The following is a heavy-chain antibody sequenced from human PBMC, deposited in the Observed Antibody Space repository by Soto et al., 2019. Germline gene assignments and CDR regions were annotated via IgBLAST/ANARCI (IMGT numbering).Heavy chain of an antibody. J-gene: IGHJ4*02. CDR3: AQNACSSTNCYNFDY. CDR2: IYWDGET. Sequence: QITLKESGPTLVKPTQTLTVTCTLSGFSLSTSGVAVGWIRQPPGKALEWLALIYWDGETRYSPSLRSRLTITRDTSRNQVVLTVTNVDPVDTATYYCAQNACSSTNCYNFDYWGQGTLVTVSS. V-gene: IGHV2-5*02. D-gene: IGHD2-2*01. CDR1: GFSLSTSGVA.